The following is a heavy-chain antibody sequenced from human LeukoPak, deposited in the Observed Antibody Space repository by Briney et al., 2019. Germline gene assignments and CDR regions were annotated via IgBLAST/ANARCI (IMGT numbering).Heavy chain of an antibody. D-gene: IGHD3-22*01. J-gene: IGHJ4*02. CDR3: ARDGVAYYYDSSGYHDY. V-gene: IGHV3-7*03. CDR1: GFTFSSYW. Sequence: GGSLRLSCAASGFTFSSYWMSWVRQAPGKGLEWVANIKQDGSEKYYVDSVKGRFTISRDNAKNSLYLQMNSLRAEDTAVYYCARDGVAYYYDSSGYHDYWGQGTLVTVSS. CDR2: IKQDGSEK.